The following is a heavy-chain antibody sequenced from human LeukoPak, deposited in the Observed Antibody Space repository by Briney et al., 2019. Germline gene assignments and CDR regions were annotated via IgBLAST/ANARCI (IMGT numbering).Heavy chain of an antibody. J-gene: IGHJ3*02. CDR1: GYTFTSYG. Sequence: ASVKVSCQAFGYTFTSYGISWVRQAPGQGLEWLGWISGYNGNPHYAQRLQGRVTMTTDTSTSTAYMELRSLRSDDTAVYYCARDLRDIVGAPAVPDAFDIWGQGTMVTVSS. D-gene: IGHD2-2*01. CDR3: ARDLRDIVGAPAVPDAFDI. CDR2: ISGYNGNP. V-gene: IGHV1-18*01.